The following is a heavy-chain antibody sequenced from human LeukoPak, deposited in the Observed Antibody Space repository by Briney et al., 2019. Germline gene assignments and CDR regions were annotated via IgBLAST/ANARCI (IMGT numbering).Heavy chain of an antibody. CDR3: SRESGPFSPLGL. Sequence: SGTLSLICCVSCGSNSGSNWWIWVRQPPGQGLEWIGQTSLRGLSNYNPSLRSRLTMSLDESKNQGSLKPPSVTAAGTAVYYWSRESGPFSPLGLWGQGTLVSVHS. V-gene: IGHV4-4*02. D-gene: IGHD1-26*01. CDR2: TSLRGLS. CDR1: CGSNSGSNW. J-gene: IGHJ4*02.